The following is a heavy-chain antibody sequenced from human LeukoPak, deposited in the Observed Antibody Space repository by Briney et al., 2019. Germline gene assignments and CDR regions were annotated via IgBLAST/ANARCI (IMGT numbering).Heavy chain of an antibody. V-gene: IGHV3-NL1*01. CDR1: GFTFSSYG. J-gene: IGHJ6*04. D-gene: IGHD3-10*02. CDR2: VYSGGST. CDR3: AELGITMIGGV. Sequence: GGSLRLSCAASGFTFSSYGMHWVRQAPGKGLEWVSVVYSGGSTNYADSVRGRFTISRDNSKNTLYLQMNSLRAEDTAVYYCAELGITMIGGVWGKGTTVTISS.